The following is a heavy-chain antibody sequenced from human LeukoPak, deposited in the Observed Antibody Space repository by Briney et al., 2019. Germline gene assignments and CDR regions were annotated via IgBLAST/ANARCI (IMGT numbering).Heavy chain of an antibody. Sequence: SQTLSLTCTVSGGSISSGSYYWSWIRQPAGKGLEWIGRIYTSGSTNYNPSLKSRVTISVDTSKNQFSLKLSSVTAADTAVYYCAGVGGYYRVDYWGQGTLLTVSS. CDR3: AGVGGYYRVDY. D-gene: IGHD3-22*01. V-gene: IGHV4-61*02. J-gene: IGHJ4*02. CDR1: GGSISSGSYY. CDR2: IYTSGST.